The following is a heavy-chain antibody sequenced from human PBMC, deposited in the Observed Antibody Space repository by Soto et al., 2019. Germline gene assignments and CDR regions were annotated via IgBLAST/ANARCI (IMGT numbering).Heavy chain of an antibody. V-gene: IGHV4-59*01. CDR2: IYYSGST. D-gene: IGHD4-17*01. CDR1: GGSISSYY. J-gene: IGHJ4*02. CDR3: ARRYGDQFDY. Sequence: QVQLQESGPGLVKPSETLSLTCTVSGGSISSYYWSWIRQPPGKGLEWIGYIYYSGSTNYNPSLKSRVTISVDTSKNQFSLKLSSVTAADTDVYYCARRYGDQFDYWGQGTLVTVSS.